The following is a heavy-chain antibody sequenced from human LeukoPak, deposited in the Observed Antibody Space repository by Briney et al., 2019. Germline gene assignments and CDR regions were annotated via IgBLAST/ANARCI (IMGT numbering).Heavy chain of an antibody. CDR1: GFTFNAYA. CDR2: VKGDGVTT. V-gene: IGHV3-43*02. CDR3: VRDTGSGWDFDY. Sequence: GGSLRLSCAASGFTFNAYAIHWVRQAPGKGLEWVSLVKGDGVTTDYANSVKGRFTVSRDNSKNSIYLQMSNLRTEDTALYYCVRDTGSGWDFDYWGQGTLVTVSS. D-gene: IGHD6-19*01. J-gene: IGHJ4*02.